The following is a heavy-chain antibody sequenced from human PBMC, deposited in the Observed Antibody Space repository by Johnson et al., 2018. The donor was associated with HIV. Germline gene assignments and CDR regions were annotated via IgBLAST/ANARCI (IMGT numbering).Heavy chain of an antibody. CDR1: GFTFSSYW. CDR3: VKDIQVGVSDAFDI. D-gene: IGHD3-3*01. Sequence: VQLVESGGGLVQPGGSLRLSCAASGFTFSSYWMSWVRQAPGKGLEWVSGINWNGGNTGYADSMKGRFAISRDNSKNSLYLQMSSLRTEDTALYYCVKDIQVGVSDAFDIWGQGTMVTVSS. J-gene: IGHJ3*02. CDR2: INWNGGNT. V-gene: IGHV3-20*04.